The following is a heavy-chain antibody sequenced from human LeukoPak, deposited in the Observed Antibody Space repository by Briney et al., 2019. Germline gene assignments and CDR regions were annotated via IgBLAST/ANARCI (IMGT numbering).Heavy chain of an antibody. CDR1: GYTFTDYY. Sequence: ASVKVSCKASGYTFTDYYMHWVRQAPGQGLEWMGIINPSGGSTSYAQKFQGRVTMTRDMSTSTVYMELSSLRSDDTAVYYCAGGIWFGELLYRGAFDIWGQGTMVTVSS. CDR2: INPSGGST. D-gene: IGHD3-10*01. J-gene: IGHJ3*02. V-gene: IGHV1-46*03. CDR3: AGGIWFGELLYRGAFDI.